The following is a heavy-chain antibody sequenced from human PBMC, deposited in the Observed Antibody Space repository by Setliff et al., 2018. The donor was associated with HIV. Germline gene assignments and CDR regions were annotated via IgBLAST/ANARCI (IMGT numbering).Heavy chain of an antibody. D-gene: IGHD4-17*01. V-gene: IGHV4-59*01. CDR3: ARGGTTVPNYFDY. CDR1: GGSISNYH. Sequence: LSLTCTVSGGSISNYHWSWIRQPPGKGLEWIGYFYHSGSTNYNPSLKSRVSISVDTSKNEFSLNLSSLTAADTAVYYCARGGTTVPNYFDYWGQGTLVTVSS. CDR2: FYHSGST. J-gene: IGHJ4*02.